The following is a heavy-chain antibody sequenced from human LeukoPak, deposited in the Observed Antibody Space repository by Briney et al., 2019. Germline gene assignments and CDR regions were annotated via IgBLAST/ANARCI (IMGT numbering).Heavy chain of an antibody. D-gene: IGHD3-3*01. V-gene: IGHV3-7*01. CDR2: IKQDGSEK. J-gene: IGHJ4*02. CDR3: ARDLMRDDFWRVTDY. Sequence: PGRSLRLSCAASGFTFSSYWMSWVRQAPGKGLEWVANIKQDGSEKYYVDSVKGRFTISRDNAKNSLYLQMNSLRAEDTAVYYCARDLMRDDFWRVTDYWGQGTLVTVSS. CDR1: GFTFSSYW.